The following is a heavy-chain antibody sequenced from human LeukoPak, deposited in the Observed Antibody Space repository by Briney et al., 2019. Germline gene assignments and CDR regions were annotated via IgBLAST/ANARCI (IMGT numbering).Heavy chain of an antibody. D-gene: IGHD3-22*01. Sequence: PSETLSLTCTVSGGSISSYYWSWIRQPAGKGLEWIGRIYTSGSTNYNPSLKSRVTMSVDTSKNQFSLKLSSVTAADTAVYYCARVRNHYYDSSGYYWFDPWGQGTLVTVSS. J-gene: IGHJ5*02. V-gene: IGHV4-4*07. CDR3: ARVRNHYYDSSGYYWFDP. CDR2: IYTSGST. CDR1: GGSISSYY.